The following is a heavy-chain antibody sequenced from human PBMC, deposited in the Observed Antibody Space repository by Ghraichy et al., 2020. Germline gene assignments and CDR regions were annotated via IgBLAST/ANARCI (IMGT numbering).Heavy chain of an antibody. CDR1: GFTFSSYA. J-gene: IGHJ4*02. V-gene: IGHV3-23*01. Sequence: GGSRRLSCAASGFTFSSYAMSWVRQAPGKGLEWVSAISGSGGSTYYADSVKGRFTISRDNSKNTLYLQMNSLRAEDTAVYYCAKRSGSYSNFDYWGQGTLVTVSS. CDR3: AKRSGSYSNFDY. D-gene: IGHD3-10*01. CDR2: ISGSGGST.